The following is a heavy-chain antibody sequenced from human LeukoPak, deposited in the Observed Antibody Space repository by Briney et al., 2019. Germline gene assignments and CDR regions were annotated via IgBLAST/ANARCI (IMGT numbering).Heavy chain of an antibody. CDR2: LYNAGST. Sequence: PGGSLRLSCVASGFIVSNNYMSWVRQAPGKGLEWVSVLYNAGSTYYADSVKGRFTISRDNSKNTLYLQMYSLRAEDTAVYYCASLKGLFDYFGYWGQGILVTVSS. CDR1: GFIVSNNY. J-gene: IGHJ4*02. V-gene: IGHV3-53*01. D-gene: IGHD3-22*01. CDR3: ASLKGLFDYFGY.